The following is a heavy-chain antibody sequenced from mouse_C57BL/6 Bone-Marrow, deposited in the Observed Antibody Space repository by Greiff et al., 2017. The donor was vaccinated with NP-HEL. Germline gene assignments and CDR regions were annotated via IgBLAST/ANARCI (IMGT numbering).Heavy chain of an antibody. J-gene: IGHJ1*03. V-gene: IGHV7-1*01. Sequence: EVQVVESGGGLVQSGRSLRLSCATSGFTFSDFYMEWVRQAPGKGLEWIAASRNKANDYTTEYSASVKGRFIVSRDTSQSILYLQMNALRAEDTAIYYCARDAYYGSSFYWYFDVWGTGTTVTVSS. CDR2: SRNKANDYTT. CDR3: ARDAYYGSSFYWYFDV. D-gene: IGHD1-1*01. CDR1: GFTFSDFY.